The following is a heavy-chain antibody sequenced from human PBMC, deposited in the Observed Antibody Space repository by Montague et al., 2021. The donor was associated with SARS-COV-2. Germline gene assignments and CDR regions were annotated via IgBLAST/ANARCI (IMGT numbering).Heavy chain of an antibody. CDR2: IYHAGST. CDR3: ATITLGYCTNGVCQPPDY. V-gene: IGHV4-39*01. Sequence: SETLSLTCSVSGGPISRSSYYWGWIRQPPGKGLEWVGNIYHAGSTYYNPSLKSRVTISVDTSKNQFSLKLSSVTAADTAVYYCATITLGYCTNGVCQPPDYWGQGTLVTVSS. D-gene: IGHD2-8*01. J-gene: IGHJ4*02. CDR1: GGPISRSSYY.